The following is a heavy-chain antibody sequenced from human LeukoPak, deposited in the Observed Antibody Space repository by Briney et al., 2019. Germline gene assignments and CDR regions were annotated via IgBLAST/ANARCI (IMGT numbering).Heavy chain of an antibody. V-gene: IGHV1-46*01. J-gene: IGHJ4*02. CDR1: GYTFTSYY. CDR2: INPSGGST. D-gene: IGHD4-17*01. Sequence: GASVKVSCKASGYTFTSYYIHWVRQAPGQGLEWMGLINPSGGSTIFAQKFQGRITMTRDTSTSTVYMDLSSLRSEDTAVYYCARETPGYGDFIYWGQGTLVTVSS. CDR3: ARETPGYGDFIY.